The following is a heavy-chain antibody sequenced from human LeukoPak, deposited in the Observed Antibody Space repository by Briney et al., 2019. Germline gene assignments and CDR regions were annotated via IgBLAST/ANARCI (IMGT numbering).Heavy chain of an antibody. Sequence: GESLKISCKGSGYSFSSYWIGWVRQMPGKGLEWEGIIYPRDSDTRYSPPFQGQVTISVDKSISAAYLQWSSLKASDTAMYYCARLGRGQSLDYWGQGTLVTVSS. D-gene: IGHD1-26*01. CDR2: IYPRDSDT. V-gene: IGHV5-51*01. CDR1: GYSFSSYW. CDR3: ARLGRGQSLDY. J-gene: IGHJ4*02.